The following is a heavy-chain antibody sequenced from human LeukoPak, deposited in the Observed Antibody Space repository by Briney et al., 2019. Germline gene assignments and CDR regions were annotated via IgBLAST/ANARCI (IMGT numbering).Heavy chain of an antibody. Sequence: QPGRSLRLSCAASGFTFDDYAMHWVRQAPGKGLEWVSGISWHSGSIGYADSVKGRFTISRDNAKNSLYLQMNSLRAEDTALYYCAKDRYAASSGCGDYWGQGTLVTVSS. CDR2: ISWHSGSI. CDR3: AKDRYAASSGCGDY. D-gene: IGHD6-19*01. J-gene: IGHJ4*02. CDR1: GFTFDDYA. V-gene: IGHV3-9*01.